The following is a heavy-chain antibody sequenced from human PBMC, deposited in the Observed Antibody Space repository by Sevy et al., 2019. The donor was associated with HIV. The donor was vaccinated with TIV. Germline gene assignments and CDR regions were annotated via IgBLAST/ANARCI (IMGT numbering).Heavy chain of an antibody. CDR3: ARDGANSSSYYFDY. J-gene: IGHJ4*02. CDR2: ISSGGTTI. CDR1: GFTFSSSE. Sequence: GGSLRLSCAASGFTFSSSEMNWVRQSPGKGLEWLSYISSGGTTIHYADSVKGRFTISRDNAKNPLYLQMNSLGAEDTAVYYCARDGANSSSYYFDYWGQGTLVTVSS. V-gene: IGHV3-48*03. D-gene: IGHD6-13*01.